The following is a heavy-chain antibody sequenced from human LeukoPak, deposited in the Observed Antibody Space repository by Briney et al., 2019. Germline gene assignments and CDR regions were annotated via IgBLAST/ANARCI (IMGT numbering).Heavy chain of an antibody. J-gene: IGHJ2*01. D-gene: IGHD3-10*01. CDR3: ARDKVVGFGECFDL. V-gene: IGHV3-11*01. CDR1: GFTFSDYY. Sequence: GGSLRLSCAASGFTFSDYYMSWIRQAPGKGLEWVSYISSSGSTIYYADSVEGRFTISRDNAKNSLYLQMNSLRAEDTAVYYCARDKVVGFGECFDLWGRGTLVTVSS. CDR2: ISSSGSTI.